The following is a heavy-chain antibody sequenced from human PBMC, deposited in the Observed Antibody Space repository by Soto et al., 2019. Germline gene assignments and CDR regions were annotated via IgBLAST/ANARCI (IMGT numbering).Heavy chain of an antibody. J-gene: IGHJ2*01. V-gene: IGHV3-74*01. Sequence: EVQLVESGGGLVQPGGSLTLSCAASGFTFSSYWMHWVRQAPGKGVVWVSRINPDGRGTNYADSVKGRFTISRDNAKNTLYLQMNSLRPEDTAVYYCARVGQGAWYFDLFGRGTLVTVSS. CDR2: INPDGRGT. CDR1: GFTFSSYW. CDR3: ARVGQGAWYFDL. D-gene: IGHD1-26*01.